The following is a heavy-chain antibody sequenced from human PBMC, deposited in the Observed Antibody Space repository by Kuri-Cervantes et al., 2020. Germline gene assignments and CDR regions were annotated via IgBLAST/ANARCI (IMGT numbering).Heavy chain of an antibody. CDR1: GFTFSSYS. J-gene: IGHJ4*02. D-gene: IGHD6-19*01. CDR2: ISSSSYI. Sequence: GGSLRLSCAASGFTFSSYSMNWVRQAPGKGLEWVSSISSSSYIYYADSVKGRFTISRDNAKNSLYLQMNSLRAEDTAVYYCARDSKVIAVATEFDYWGQGTLVTVSS. V-gene: IGHV3-21*01. CDR3: ARDSKVIAVATEFDY.